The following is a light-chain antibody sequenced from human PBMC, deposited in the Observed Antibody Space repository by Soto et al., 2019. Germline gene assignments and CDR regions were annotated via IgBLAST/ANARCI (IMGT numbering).Light chain of an antibody. CDR1: QGLVYSDGNTY. CDR3: QQYNTWPWT. CDR2: GAS. Sequence: EVVMTQSPRNLPVTLGQPVSISCWSSQGLVYSDGNTYLNWYQQIPGQAPRLLIFGASPGATGVPARFSGGGSGTLFTLTISSLQSEDFGVYYCQQYNTWPWTFGQGTKVDIK. J-gene: IGKJ1*01. V-gene: IGKV2-30*01.